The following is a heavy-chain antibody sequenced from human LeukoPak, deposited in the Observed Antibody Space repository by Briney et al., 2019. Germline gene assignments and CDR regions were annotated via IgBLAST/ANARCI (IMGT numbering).Heavy chain of an antibody. CDR3: ARGENRGYSSSWYEVGIDY. CDR2: IYHSGST. D-gene: IGHD6-13*01. CDR1: GDSISSGGYS. Sequence: MSSETLSLTRAVSGDSISSGGYSWSWIRQPPGKGLEWIGYIYHSGSTYYNPSLKSRVTISVDRSKNQFSLKLSSVTAADTAVYYCARGENRGYSSSWYEVGIDYWGQGTLVTVSS. V-gene: IGHV4-30-2*01. J-gene: IGHJ4*02.